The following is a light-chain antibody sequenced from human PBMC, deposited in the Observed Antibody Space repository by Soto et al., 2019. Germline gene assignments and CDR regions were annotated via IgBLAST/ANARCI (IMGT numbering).Light chain of an antibody. CDR1: SSDVGGYNS. CDR3: SSYTSSDSWV. J-gene: IGLJ3*02. CDR2: DVN. Sequence: QSALTQPASVSGSPGQSLTISCTGTSSDVGGYNSVSWYQQHPGKAPKLMIFDVNSRTPGVSGRFSGSKSANTASLTISGLQAEDEADYYCSSYTSSDSWVFGGGT. V-gene: IGLV2-14*01.